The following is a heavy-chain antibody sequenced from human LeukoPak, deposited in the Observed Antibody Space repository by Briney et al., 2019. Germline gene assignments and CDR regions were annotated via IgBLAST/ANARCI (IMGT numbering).Heavy chain of an antibody. CDR1: GFTFSSYG. V-gene: IGHV3-30*02. D-gene: IGHD4-17*01. CDR3: ARDRGYGDHGYFDL. CDR2: IRYDGSNK. J-gene: IGHJ2*01. Sequence: PGGSLRLFCAASGFTFSSYGMHWVRQAPGKGLEWVAFIRYDGSNKYYADSVKGRFTISRDNSKNTLYLQMNSLRAEDTAVYFCARDRGYGDHGYFDLWGRGTLVTVSS.